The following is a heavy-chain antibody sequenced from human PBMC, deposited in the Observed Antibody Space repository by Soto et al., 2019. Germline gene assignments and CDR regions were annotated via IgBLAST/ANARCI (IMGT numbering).Heavy chain of an antibody. J-gene: IGHJ6*02. CDR1: GFTFSSYW. D-gene: IGHD3-3*01. V-gene: IGHV3-74*01. CDR2: INSDGSST. Sequence: GGSLRLSCAASGFTFSSYWMHWVRQAPGKGLVWVSRINSDGSSTSYADSVKGRFTISRDNAKNTLYLQMNSLRAEDTAVYYCARDHYDFWSGYSYYYYGMDVWGQGTTVTVSS. CDR3: ARDHYDFWSGYSYYYYGMDV.